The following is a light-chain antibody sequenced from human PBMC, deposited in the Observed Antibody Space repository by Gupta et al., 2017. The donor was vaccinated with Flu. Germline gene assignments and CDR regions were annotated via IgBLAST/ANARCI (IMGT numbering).Light chain of an antibody. CDR1: TGAVTSGHY. V-gene: IGLV7-46*01. CDR2: DTS. CDR3: LLSYSGAEV. Sequence: QAVVTQEPSLTVSPGGTVTLTCGSSTGAVTSGHYPFWFQPKPAQAPRTLIYDTSNKHSWKPARFSGSLLGGKAALTLSGAQPEDEDEYYCLLSYSGAEVFGGGTKLTVL. J-gene: IGLJ3*02.